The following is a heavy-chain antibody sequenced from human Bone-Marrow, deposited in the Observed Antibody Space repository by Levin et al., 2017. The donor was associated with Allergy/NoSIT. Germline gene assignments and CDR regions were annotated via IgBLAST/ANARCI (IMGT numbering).Heavy chain of an antibody. J-gene: IGHJ4*02. D-gene: IGHD3-10*01. CDR2: INPNNGRT. CDR3: VRDQSYGSGSYLSDY. Sequence: GGSLRLSCKASGYTFTGYYIHWVRQAPGQGLEWMAWINPNNGRTFTSRKFEGRVTVTSDTSLSTVYMELSRLTSDDTAVHYCVRDQSYGSGSYLSDYWGQGTLVTVSS. CDR1: GYTFTGYY. V-gene: IGHV1-2*02.